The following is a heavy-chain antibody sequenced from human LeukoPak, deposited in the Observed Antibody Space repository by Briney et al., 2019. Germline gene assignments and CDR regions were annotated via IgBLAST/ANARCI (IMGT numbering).Heavy chain of an antibody. CDR2: IYSGGST. V-gene: IGHV3-53*01. D-gene: IGHD2-2*02. CDR1: GFTVSSNY. Sequence: GGSLRLSCAASGFTVSSNYMSWVRQAPGKGLEWVSVIYSGGSTYYADSVKGRFTISRDNSKNTLYLQMNSLRAEDTAVYYCARDIPYYYYMDVWGKGTTVTISS. J-gene: IGHJ6*03. CDR3: ARDIPYYYYMDV.